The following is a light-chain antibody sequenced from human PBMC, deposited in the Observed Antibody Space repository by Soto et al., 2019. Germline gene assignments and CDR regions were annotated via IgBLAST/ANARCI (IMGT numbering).Light chain of an antibody. V-gene: IGLV2-11*01. CDR3: CSYAGSYTWV. J-gene: IGLJ3*02. CDR2: DVS. CDR1: SSDVGSYNY. Sequence: QAVVTQPRSVSGSPGQSVTISCTGTSSDVGSYNYVSWYQHHPGKAPKLMIYDVSKRPSGVPDRFSGSKSGNTASLTISGLQAEDEADYYCCSYAGSYTWVFGGGTKLTVL.